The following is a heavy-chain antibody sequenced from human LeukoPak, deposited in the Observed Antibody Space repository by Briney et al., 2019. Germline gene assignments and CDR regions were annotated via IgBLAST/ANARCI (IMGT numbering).Heavy chain of an antibody. CDR2: INAGNGNT. D-gene: IGHD2-21*02. V-gene: IGHV1-3*01. CDR3: ARVTGGDGAFDY. CDR1: GYTFTSYA. Sequence: ASVKVSCKASGYTFTSYAMHWVRQAPGQRLEWMGWINAGNGNTKYSQKFQGRVTITRDTSASTAYMELSSLRSEDTAVYYCARVTGGDGAFDYWGQGTLVTVSS. J-gene: IGHJ4*02.